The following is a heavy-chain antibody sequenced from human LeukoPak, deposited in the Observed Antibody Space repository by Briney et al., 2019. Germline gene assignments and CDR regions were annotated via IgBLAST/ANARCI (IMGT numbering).Heavy chain of an antibody. Sequence: PGESLKISCKVSGYSFTTYWIGWVRQMPGKGLEWMGIIYPDDSDTRYSPSFQGQVTISADKSVSIAYLQWSSLKASDTTMYYCARPNITSYYDSRGYDAFDVWGQGTMVIVSS. J-gene: IGHJ3*01. D-gene: IGHD3-22*01. CDR3: ARPNITSYYDSRGYDAFDV. V-gene: IGHV5-51*01. CDR2: IYPDDSDT. CDR1: GYSFTTYW.